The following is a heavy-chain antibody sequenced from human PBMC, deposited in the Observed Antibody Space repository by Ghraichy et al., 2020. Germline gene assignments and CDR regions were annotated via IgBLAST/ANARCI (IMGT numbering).Heavy chain of an antibody. V-gene: IGHV4-61*02. CDR3: AREPLIGRGYSDLY. Sequence: SETLSLTCTVSGGSIGSGTHYWSWIRQPAGKGLEWIGRIYTSGSTTYNPSLKSRVTISLDTSKNQFSLNLTSVTAADTAVYYCAREPLIGRGYSDLYWGQGTLVTVSS. J-gene: IGHJ4*02. D-gene: IGHD5-12*01. CDR2: IYTSGST. CDR1: GGSIGSGTHY.